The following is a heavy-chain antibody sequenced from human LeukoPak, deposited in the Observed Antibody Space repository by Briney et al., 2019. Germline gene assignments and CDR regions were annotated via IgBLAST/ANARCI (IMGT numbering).Heavy chain of an antibody. CDR1: GFTFSSYV. D-gene: IGHD3-10*01. V-gene: IGHV3-21*01. CDR2: ISSSSYI. J-gene: IGHJ4*02. CDR3: ARVSNGSGSYFVD. Sequence: GGSLRLSCAASGFTFSSYVMHWVRQAPGKGLEWVSSISSSSYIYYADSVKGRFTISRDNAKNSLYLQMNSLRAEDTAVYYCARVSNGSGSYFVDWGQGTLVTVSS.